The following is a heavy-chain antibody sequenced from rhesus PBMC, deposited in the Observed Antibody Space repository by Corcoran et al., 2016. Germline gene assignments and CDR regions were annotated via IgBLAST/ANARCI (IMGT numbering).Heavy chain of an antibody. Sequence: EVQLVETGGGLVQPGGSLRLSCAASGFTFSSYAMQWVRQAPGKGLEWISAIKRGGGATYYAASVKGRFTISRDNSRNTLSLQMSSLRAEDTAVYYCARRYSNYFDYWGQGVLVTVSS. CDR3: ARRYSNYFDY. J-gene: IGHJ4*01. V-gene: IGHV3-103*01. D-gene: IGHD5-24*01. CDR1: GFTFSSYA. CDR2: IKRGGGAT.